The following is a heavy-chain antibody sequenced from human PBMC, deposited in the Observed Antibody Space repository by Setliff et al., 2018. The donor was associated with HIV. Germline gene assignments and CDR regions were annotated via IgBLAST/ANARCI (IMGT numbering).Heavy chain of an antibody. CDR1: GYSISSGYY. CDR3: ARRSGFALDY. CDR2: IYHSENT. Sequence: SETLSLTCGVSGYSISSGYYWGWIRQPPGKGLEWIGSIYHSENTYYNPSLKSRVTISVDTSKNQFSLKLSSVTAADTAVYYCARRSGFALDYWGQGTLVTVSS. J-gene: IGHJ4*02. V-gene: IGHV4-38-2*01. D-gene: IGHD5-12*01.